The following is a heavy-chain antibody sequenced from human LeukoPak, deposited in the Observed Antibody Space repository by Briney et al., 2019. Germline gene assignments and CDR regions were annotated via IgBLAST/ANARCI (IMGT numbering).Heavy chain of an antibody. V-gene: IGHV5-51*01. D-gene: IGHD6-25*01. CDR2: IYPGDSNT. J-gene: IGHJ6*02. CDR3: ARSTSAARTSPLAYYYGLDV. CDR1: GYSFTAYW. Sequence: ASVKISCKGSGYSFTAYWIAWVRQIPGKGLEWMGIIYPGDSNTTYSPTFKSQVTISVDKSIGTAFLQWSSLKASDTAMYYCARSTSAARTSPLAYYYGLDVWGQGTTVTVSS.